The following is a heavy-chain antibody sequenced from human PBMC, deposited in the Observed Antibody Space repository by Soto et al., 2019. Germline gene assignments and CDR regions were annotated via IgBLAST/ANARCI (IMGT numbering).Heavy chain of an antibody. CDR2: ITTSSSYI. CDR1: GLTFESHT. V-gene: IGHV3-21*01. D-gene: IGHD4-4*01. Sequence: GGSLRLSCAASGLTFESHTLHWVRQVPGEGLEWVASITTSSSYIYYADSVKGRFTISRDNADNSLHLQMNSLRAEDTAIYYCARDRLSMTTITSLDYWGRGTQVTVSS. CDR3: ARDRLSMTTITSLDY. J-gene: IGHJ4*02.